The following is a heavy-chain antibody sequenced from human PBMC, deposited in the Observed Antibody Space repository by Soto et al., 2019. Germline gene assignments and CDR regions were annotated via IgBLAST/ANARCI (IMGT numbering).Heavy chain of an antibody. D-gene: IGHD2-8*01. V-gene: IGHV3-23*01. CDR2: ISGAGGRI. CDR3: AKGHTNENGHYSYYGMDV. CDR1: GFTFSEYG. J-gene: IGHJ6*01. Sequence: SSLTLSSVPSGFTFSEYGMSWVRQAPGKGLEWVASISGAGGRIYNEDSVKGRFTISRDNSKNSVYLQVNSLRADDTAVYFCAKGHTNENGHYSYYGMDVWEQGTTATVYS.